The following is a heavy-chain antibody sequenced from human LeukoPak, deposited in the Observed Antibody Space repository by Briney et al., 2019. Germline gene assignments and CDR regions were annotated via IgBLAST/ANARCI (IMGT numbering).Heavy chain of an antibody. J-gene: IGHJ4*02. Sequence: GGSLRLSCEASGFTFSTYSVNWVRQAPGKGLEWVSVIYSGGSTYYADSVKGRFTISRDNSKNTLYLQMNSLRAEDTAVYYCARFTDTKGFDYWGQGTLVTVSS. CDR3: ARFTDTKGFDY. V-gene: IGHV3-53*01. CDR1: GFTFSTYS. CDR2: IYSGGST. D-gene: IGHD5-18*01.